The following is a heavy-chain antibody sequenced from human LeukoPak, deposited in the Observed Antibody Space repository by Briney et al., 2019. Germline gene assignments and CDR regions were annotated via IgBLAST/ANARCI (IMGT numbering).Heavy chain of an antibody. Sequence: PSETLSLSCTVSGGSISNKYWSWIRQPPGKGLEWIGYIYYSGSTSYNPSLKSRVTLSVDTSKNQFSLKLSSVTAADTAVYYCARGPPPDFDYWGRGTLVTVSS. CDR1: GGSISNKY. V-gene: IGHV4-59*12. CDR3: ARGPPPDFDY. CDR2: IYYSGST. J-gene: IGHJ4*02.